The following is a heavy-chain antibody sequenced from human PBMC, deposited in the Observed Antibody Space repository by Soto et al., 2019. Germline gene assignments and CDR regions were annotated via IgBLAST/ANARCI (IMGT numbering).Heavy chain of an antibody. CDR1: GYNFANYW. Sequence: PGESLKISCKGSGYNFANYWIGWVRQMPGKGLEWMGIIYPGISVTRYSPSFQGQVTISADTSISTAYLEWSSLKASDTAIYYCARHVYYDVLKKNYWGQGTLVTVSS. CDR3: ARHVYYDVLKKNY. J-gene: IGHJ4*02. CDR2: IYPGISVT. V-gene: IGHV5-51*01. D-gene: IGHD3-9*01.